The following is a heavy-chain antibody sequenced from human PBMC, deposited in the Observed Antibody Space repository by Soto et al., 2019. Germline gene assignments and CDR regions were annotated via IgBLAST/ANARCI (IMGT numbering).Heavy chain of an antibody. Sequence: PGGSLRLSCAASGFTFSTYGMRWVRQAPGKGLEWVAVMGNDGITTFYADSVKGRSTISRDNSKNTLFLQMNSLRADDTAVYYCAKEFQWELHAFDIWGQGTMVTVSS. CDR1: GFTFSTYG. V-gene: IGHV3-30*02. CDR3: AKEFQWELHAFDI. CDR2: MGNDGITT. D-gene: IGHD1-26*01. J-gene: IGHJ3*02.